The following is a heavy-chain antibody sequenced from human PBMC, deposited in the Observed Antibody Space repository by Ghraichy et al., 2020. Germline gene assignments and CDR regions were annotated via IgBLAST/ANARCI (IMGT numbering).Heavy chain of an antibody. V-gene: IGHV3-23*03. CDR1: GFSFSSFA. D-gene: IGHD2-2*01. CDR2: IGSGGRVT. Sequence: GGSLRLSCAASGFSFSSFAMSWVRQAPGKGLEWVSVIGSGGRVTFFADSVKGRFTISRDNSKSTLYLQMNSLSAEDTAVYYCAKHLLFETSSHIDRHFDYWGQGTLVTVSS. J-gene: IGHJ4*02. CDR3: AKHLLFETSSHIDRHFDY.